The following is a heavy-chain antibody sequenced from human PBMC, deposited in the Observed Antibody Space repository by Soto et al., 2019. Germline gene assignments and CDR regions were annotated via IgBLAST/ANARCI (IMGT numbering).Heavy chain of an antibody. J-gene: IGHJ4*02. V-gene: IGHV3-74*01. Sequence: EVQLVESGGGLVQPGGSLRISCAASGFNFSSYWMHWVRQAPGKGLVWVSRINSDGSSTSYADSVKGRFTISRDNAKNTLYLQMNSLRSEYTAVYYCARAPHYFYDSTGYYDYWGQGTLVTVSS. CDR3: ARAPHYFYDSTGYYDY. CDR1: GFNFSSYW. CDR2: INSDGSST. D-gene: IGHD3-22*01.